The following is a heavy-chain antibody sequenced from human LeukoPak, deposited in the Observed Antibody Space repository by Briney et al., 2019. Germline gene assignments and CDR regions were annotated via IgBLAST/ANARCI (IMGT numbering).Heavy chain of an antibody. D-gene: IGHD3-10*01. J-gene: IGHJ4*02. V-gene: IGHV5-51*01. CDR1: GYSFASYW. CDR3: ARRGEGPIGGIGY. Sequence: GESLKISCKGSGYSFASYWIGWVRQMPGKGLEWVGIIHPGDSDTRYSPSFQGQVTISAEKSISTAYLQWSSQKASDTARYYCARRGEGPIGGIGYWGQGSLVTVSS. CDR2: IHPGDSDT.